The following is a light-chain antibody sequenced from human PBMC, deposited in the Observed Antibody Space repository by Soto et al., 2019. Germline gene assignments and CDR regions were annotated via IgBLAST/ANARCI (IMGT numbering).Light chain of an antibody. CDR3: QQYDSYYT. J-gene: IGKJ3*01. CDR2: DES. V-gene: IGKV1-39*01. Sequence: TQMTQSPSSLSASVGDRVTITCRASQDIDIYLSWYQQKPGKVPKLLIYDESTLQSGVPSRFSGSGSGTDFTLTINNLQPDDFPTYYCQQYDSYYTFGQGPNVHIK. CDR1: QDIDIY.